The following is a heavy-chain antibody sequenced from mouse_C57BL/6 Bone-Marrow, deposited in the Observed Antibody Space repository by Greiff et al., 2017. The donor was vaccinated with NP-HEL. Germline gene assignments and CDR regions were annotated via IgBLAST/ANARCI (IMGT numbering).Heavy chain of an antibody. D-gene: IGHD2-4*01. V-gene: IGHV1-53*01. CDR2: INPSNGGT. CDR1: GYTFTSYW. CDR3: ARKTMITPYWYFDV. J-gene: IGHJ1*03. Sequence: VQLQQPGTELVKPGASVKLSCKASGYTFTSYWMHWVKQRPGQGLEWIGNINPSNGGTNYNEKFKSKATLTVDKSSSTAYMQLSSLTSEDSAVYYCARKTMITPYWYFDVWGTGTTVTVSS.